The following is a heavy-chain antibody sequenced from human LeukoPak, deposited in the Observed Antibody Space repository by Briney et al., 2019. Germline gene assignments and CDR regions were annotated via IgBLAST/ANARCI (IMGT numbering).Heavy chain of an antibody. CDR2: IKQDGSDK. D-gene: IGHD4-17*01. Sequence: GGSLRLSCAASGFTFSNYWMTWVRQAPGKGLEWVANIKQDGSDKYYVDSVKGRFTISRDNAKNSLYLQMNSLRAEDTAVYCCARTTVKRDYFDYWGQGTLVTVSS. CDR3: ARTTVKRDYFDY. CDR1: GFTFSNYW. J-gene: IGHJ4*02. V-gene: IGHV3-7*03.